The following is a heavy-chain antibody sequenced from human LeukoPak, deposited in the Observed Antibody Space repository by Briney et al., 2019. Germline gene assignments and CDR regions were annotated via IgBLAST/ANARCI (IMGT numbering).Heavy chain of an antibody. CDR3: ASAIAVAAFDY. D-gene: IGHD6-19*01. J-gene: IGHJ4*02. CDR1: GGTFSSYA. Sequence: SGKVSCKASGGTFSSYAISWVRQAPGQGLEWMGGIIPIFGTANYAQKFQGRLTITADESTSTAYMELSSLRSEDTAVYYCASAIAVAAFDYWGQGTLVTVSS. V-gene: IGHV1-69*13. CDR2: IIPIFGTA.